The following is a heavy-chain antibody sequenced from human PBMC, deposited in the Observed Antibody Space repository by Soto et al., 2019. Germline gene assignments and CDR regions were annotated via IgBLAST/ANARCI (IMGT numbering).Heavy chain of an antibody. Sequence: PGGSLRLSCAASGFTFSSYWMHWVRQAPGKGLVWVSRINSDGSSTSYADSVKGRFTISRDNAKNTLYLQMNSLRAEDTAVYYCARLHRVGYSSVPRPTDYWGQGTLVTVSS. D-gene: IGHD6-19*01. V-gene: IGHV3-74*01. CDR3: ARLHRVGYSSVPRPTDY. J-gene: IGHJ4*02. CDR1: GFTFSSYW. CDR2: INSDGSST.